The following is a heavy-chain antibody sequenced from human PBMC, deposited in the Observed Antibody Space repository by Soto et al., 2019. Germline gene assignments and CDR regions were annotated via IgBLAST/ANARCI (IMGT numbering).Heavy chain of an antibody. V-gene: IGHV1-18*01. Sequence: ASVEVSCEASGYTFASYGSSWVRQAPGQGLEWMGWISAYNGNTNYAQKLQGRVTMTTDTSTSTAYMELRSLRSDDTAVYYCARALEGGWSRKPLGNWFDPWGQGTLVTVSS. J-gene: IGHJ5*02. D-gene: IGHD6-19*01. CDR2: ISAYNGNT. CDR1: GYTFASYG. CDR3: ARALEGGWSRKPLGNWFDP.